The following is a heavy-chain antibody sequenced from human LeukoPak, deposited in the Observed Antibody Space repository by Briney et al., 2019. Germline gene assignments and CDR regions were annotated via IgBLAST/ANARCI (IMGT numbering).Heavy chain of an antibody. CDR2: IYYSGST. CDR1: GGSISSYY. V-gene: IGHV4-59*01. Sequence: SETLSLTCTVSGGSISSYYWSWIRQPPGKGLEWIGYIYYSGSTNYNPSLKSRVTISVDTSKNQFSLKLSSVTAADTAVYYCARTSGSYQPAVDYWGQGTLVTVS. J-gene: IGHJ4*02. CDR3: ARTSGSYQPAVDY. D-gene: IGHD1-26*01.